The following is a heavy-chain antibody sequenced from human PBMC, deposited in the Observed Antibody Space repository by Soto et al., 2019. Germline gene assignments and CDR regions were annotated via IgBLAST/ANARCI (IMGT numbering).Heavy chain of an antibody. D-gene: IGHD6-13*01. CDR1: GGSFSGYY. J-gene: IGHJ5*02. CDR2: INHSGST. V-gene: IGHV4-34*01. Sequence: SETLSLTCAVYGGSFSGYYWSWIRQPPGKGLEWIGEINHSGSTNYNPSLKSRVTISVDTSKNQFSLKLSSVTAADTAVYYCARDRGSSWYEDWFDPWGQGTLVTVSS. CDR3: ARDRGSSWYEDWFDP.